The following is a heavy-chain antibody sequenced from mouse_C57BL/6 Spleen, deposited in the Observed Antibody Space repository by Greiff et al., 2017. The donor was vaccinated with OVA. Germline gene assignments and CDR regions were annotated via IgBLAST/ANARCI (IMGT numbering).Heavy chain of an antibody. CDR3: SRTTGYDRAWFAY. CDR1: GYTFTSYW. Sequence: QVQLQQPGTELVKPGDSVKLSCKASGYTFTSYWMHWVKQRPGQGLEWIGNINPSNGGTNYNEKFKSKATLTVDKSSSTAYMQLSRLTSEDSAVYYCSRTTGYDRAWFAYWGQGTLVTVSA. D-gene: IGHD2-2*01. V-gene: IGHV1-53*01. CDR2: INPSNGGT. J-gene: IGHJ3*01.